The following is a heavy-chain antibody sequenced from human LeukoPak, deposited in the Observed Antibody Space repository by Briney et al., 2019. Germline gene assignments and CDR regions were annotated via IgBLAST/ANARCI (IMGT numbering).Heavy chain of an antibody. J-gene: IGHJ4*02. V-gene: IGHV1-2*02. CDR1: GYSFTGYY. CDR2: INPHSGGT. D-gene: IGHD5-18*01. Sequence: VASVKVSCKASGYSFTGYYMHWVRQAPGQGLEWMGRINPHSGGTDYAQKFQGRVTMTRDTSISTAYMELSRLRSDDTAVYYCARDREENTYGLRYWGQGTLVTVSS. CDR3: ARDREENTYGLRY.